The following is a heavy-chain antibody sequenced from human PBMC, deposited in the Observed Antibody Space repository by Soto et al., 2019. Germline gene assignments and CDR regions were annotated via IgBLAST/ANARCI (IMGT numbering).Heavy chain of an antibody. Sequence: EVQLLESGGGLVQPGGSPRLSCAASGFTFSSYAMSWVRQAPGKGLEWVSAISGSGGSTYYADSVKGRFTISRDNSKNTLYLQMNSLRAEDTAVYYCAKFRCSSTSCPYYFDYWGQGTLVTVSS. V-gene: IGHV3-23*01. CDR2: ISGSGGST. CDR1: GFTFSSYA. J-gene: IGHJ4*02. CDR3: AKFRCSSTSCPYYFDY. D-gene: IGHD2-2*01.